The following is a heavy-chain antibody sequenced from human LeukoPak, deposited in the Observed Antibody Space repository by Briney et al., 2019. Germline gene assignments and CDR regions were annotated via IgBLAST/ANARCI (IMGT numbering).Heavy chain of an antibody. CDR1: GFTFSSYE. D-gene: IGHD6-19*01. Sequence: AGGSLRLSCAASGFTFSSYEMNWVRQAPGKGLEWVSYISSSGSTIYYAASVNGRFTISRDNAKNSLYLQMNSLRAEDTAVYYCARQPYSSGWYEFDYWGQGTLVTVSS. CDR2: ISSSGSTI. V-gene: IGHV3-48*03. J-gene: IGHJ4*02. CDR3: ARQPYSSGWYEFDY.